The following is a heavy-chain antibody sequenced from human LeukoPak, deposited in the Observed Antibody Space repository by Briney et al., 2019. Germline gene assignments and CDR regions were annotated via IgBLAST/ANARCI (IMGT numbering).Heavy chain of an antibody. J-gene: IGHJ4*02. D-gene: IGHD4-17*01. CDR3: ARVPAVTFFDY. CDR1: SDSTSSSSYY. CDR2: IYYSGST. V-gene: IGHV4-39*07. Sequence: PSETLSLTCTVSSDSTSSSSYYWGWIRQPPGKGLEWIGTIYYSGSTYYNPSLKSRVTISVDTSKSQFSLKLSSVTAADTAVYYCARVPAVTFFDYWGQGTLVTVSS.